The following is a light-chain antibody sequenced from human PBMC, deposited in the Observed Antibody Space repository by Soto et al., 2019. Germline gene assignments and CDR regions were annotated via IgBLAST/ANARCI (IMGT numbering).Light chain of an antibody. J-gene: IGKJ1*01. CDR1: QSVSSN. Sequence: IVMTQSPDTLSVSPWERATLSCRASQSVSSNLAWYQQKPGQAPRLLIYGASTRATGIPARFSGSGSGTEFTLTISNLQSEDFAVYYCQQYYNWPPWTFGQGTKVDIK. CDR2: GAS. CDR3: QQYYNWPPWT. V-gene: IGKV3-15*01.